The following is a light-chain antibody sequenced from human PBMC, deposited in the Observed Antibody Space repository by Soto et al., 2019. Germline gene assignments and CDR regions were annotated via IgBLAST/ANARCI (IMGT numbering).Light chain of an antibody. CDR2: EVS. Sequence: QSVRTQPASVSGSPGQSITISCTGTSSDVGNYNYVSWYQQQPGKAPKLMIYEVSNRSSGVSNRFSGTKSGNTASLTISGLQGEDEADYYCSSYTTTNTYVFGTGTKVTVL. V-gene: IGLV2-14*01. CDR1: SSDVGNYNY. CDR3: SSYTTTNTYV. J-gene: IGLJ1*01.